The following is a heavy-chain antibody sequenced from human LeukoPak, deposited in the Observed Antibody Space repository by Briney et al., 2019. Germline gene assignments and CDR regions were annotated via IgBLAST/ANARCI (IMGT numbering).Heavy chain of an antibody. V-gene: IGHV4-61*05. Sequence: SETLSLTCTVSGGSISGSSYYWGCIRQPPGKGLEWIGYIYYSGNTNYNPSLKSRVTISVDRSKNQFSLKLSSVTAADTAVYYCARGHWFDPWGQGTLVTVSS. CDR3: ARGHWFDP. CDR2: IYYSGNT. J-gene: IGHJ5*02. CDR1: GGSISGSSYY.